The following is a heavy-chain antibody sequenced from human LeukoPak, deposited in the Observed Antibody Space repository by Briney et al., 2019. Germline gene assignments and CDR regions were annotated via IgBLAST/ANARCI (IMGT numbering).Heavy chain of an antibody. CDR2: VNLQGST. V-gene: IGHV4-4*02. Sequence: SETLSLTCGVSGGSITNTNYWTWVRQPPGKGLEWIGEVNLQGSTNYNPSLMGRVAISVDTSENHISLQLTSVTAADTAVYYCARIGDWNDLTYWGQGILVNVSS. CDR1: GGSITNTNY. CDR3: ARIGDWNDLTY. J-gene: IGHJ4*02. D-gene: IGHD1-1*01.